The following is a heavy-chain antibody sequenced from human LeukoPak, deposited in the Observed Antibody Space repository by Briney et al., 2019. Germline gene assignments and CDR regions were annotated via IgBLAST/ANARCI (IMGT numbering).Heavy chain of an antibody. Sequence: ASETLSLTCTVSGYSISSGYYWGWIRQPPGKGLEWIGSIYHSGSTYYNPSLKSRVTISLDTSKNQFSLNLNSVTAADTAVYYCVRYDSSGYYFDHWGQGTLVTVSS. V-gene: IGHV4-38-2*02. CDR3: VRYDSSGYYFDH. CDR2: IYHSGST. CDR1: GYSISSGYY. D-gene: IGHD3-22*01. J-gene: IGHJ4*02.